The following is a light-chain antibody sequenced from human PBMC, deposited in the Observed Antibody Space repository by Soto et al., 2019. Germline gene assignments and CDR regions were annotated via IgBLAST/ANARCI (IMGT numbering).Light chain of an antibody. CDR1: SSDVGLYNY. V-gene: IGLV2-11*01. CDR2: DVS. CDR3: CSYGGSYTPYV. Sequence: QSALTQPRSVSGSPGQSVTISCTGTSSDVGLYNYVLWYQQHPGKAPKLIIYDVSKRPSGVPDRFSGSKSGNTASLTISGLQAEDEGEYFCCSYGGSYTPYVFGTGTKLTVL. J-gene: IGLJ1*01.